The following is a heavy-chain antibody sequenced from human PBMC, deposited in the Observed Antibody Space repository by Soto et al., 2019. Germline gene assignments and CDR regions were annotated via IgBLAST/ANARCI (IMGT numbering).Heavy chain of an antibody. J-gene: IGHJ6*03. V-gene: IGHV3-11*01. D-gene: IGHD3-3*01. CDR1: VFTFSDHY. Sequence: GGSLRLSCAASVFTFSDHYMSWIRQAPGKGLEWVSYISSGGSAIYYADSVKGRFTISRDNDKNSLYLQMNSLRAEDTAVYYCAREQKYYDFWSGYWGGTYYYYYMDVWGKGTTVTVSS. CDR2: ISSGGSAI. CDR3: AREQKYYDFWSGYWGGTYYYYYMDV.